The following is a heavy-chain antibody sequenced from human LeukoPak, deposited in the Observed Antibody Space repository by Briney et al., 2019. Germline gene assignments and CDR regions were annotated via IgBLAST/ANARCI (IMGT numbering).Heavy chain of an antibody. CDR2: ISAYNGNT. J-gene: IGHJ6*02. D-gene: IGHD2-8*01. CDR1: GYTFTSYG. CDR3: ARESLAGVKYYYGMDV. V-gene: IGHV1-18*01. Sequence: GASVKVSCKASGYTFTSYGISWVRQAPGQGLEWMGWISAYNGNTNYAQKLQGRVTMTTDTSTSTACMELRSLRSDDTAVYYCARESLAGVKYYYGMDVWGQGTTVTVSS.